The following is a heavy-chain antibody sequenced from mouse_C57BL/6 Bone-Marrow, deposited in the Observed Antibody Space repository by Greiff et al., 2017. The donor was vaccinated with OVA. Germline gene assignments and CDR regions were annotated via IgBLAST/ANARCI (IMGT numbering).Heavy chain of an antibody. V-gene: IGHV1-19*01. J-gene: IGHJ2*01. Sequence: VQLKQSGPVLVKPGASVKMSCKASGYTFTDYYMNWVKQSHGKSLEWIGVINPYNGGTSYNQKFKGKATLTVDQSSSTAYMELNSLTSEDSAVYYCARCTTVVYFDYWGQGTTLTVSS. CDR3: ARCTTVVYFDY. CDR1: GYTFTDYY. D-gene: IGHD1-1*01. CDR2: INPYNGGT.